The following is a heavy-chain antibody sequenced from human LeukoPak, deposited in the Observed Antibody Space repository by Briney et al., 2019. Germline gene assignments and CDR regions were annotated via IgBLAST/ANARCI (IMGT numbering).Heavy chain of an antibody. V-gene: IGHV1-69*13. CDR2: IIPIFGTA. CDR3: ATLRSVDGYKVN. Sequence: SVRVSCKASGGTFSSYAISWVRQAPGQGLEWMGGIIPIFGTANYAQKFQGRVTITADESTSTAYMELSSLRSEDTAVYYCATLRSVDGYKVNWGQGTLVTVSS. D-gene: IGHD5-24*01. J-gene: IGHJ4*02. CDR1: GGTFSSYA.